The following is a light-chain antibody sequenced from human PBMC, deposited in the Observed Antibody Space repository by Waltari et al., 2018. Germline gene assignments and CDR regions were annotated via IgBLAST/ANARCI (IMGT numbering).Light chain of an antibody. CDR2: VNSDGSH. Sequence: QLVLTQSPSASASLGASVKPTCTLNSRHTSTVVAWLQQQPGKGPRYLMKVNSDGSHSKGDEIPDRFSGSSSGAERYLTISSVQSEDEADYYCQTGGHGTWVFGGGTKLTVL. J-gene: IGLJ3*02. CDR1: SRHTSTV. V-gene: IGLV4-69*01. CDR3: QTGGHGTWV.